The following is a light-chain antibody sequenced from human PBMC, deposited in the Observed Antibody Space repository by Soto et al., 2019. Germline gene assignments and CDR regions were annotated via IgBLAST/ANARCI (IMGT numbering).Light chain of an antibody. J-gene: IGLJ7*01. CDR3: CSYAGGYTWV. CDR1: ISDVGSYNL. CDR2: EAS. V-gene: IGLV2-23*01. Sequence: QSVLTQPASVSGSPGQSITISCTGTISDVGSYNLVSWYQQHPGNAPKVIIYEASKRPSGVSDRFSGSKSGNTASLTISGLQTEDEADYYCCSYAGGYTWVFGGGTQLPVL.